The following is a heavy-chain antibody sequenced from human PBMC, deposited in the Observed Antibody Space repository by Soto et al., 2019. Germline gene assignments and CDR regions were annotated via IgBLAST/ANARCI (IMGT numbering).Heavy chain of an antibody. CDR1: GFTFSTYA. Sequence: GGSLRLSCVASGFTFSTYAMSWVRQGPGKGLEWVSALTPSGGETYYADSVKGRFTISRDNSMNALYLQMSSLRIEDTAVYYCAHPRGYGVFDAYDIWGQGTMVTVSS. J-gene: IGHJ3*02. CDR2: LTPSGGET. D-gene: IGHD4-17*01. V-gene: IGHV3-23*01. CDR3: AHPRGYGVFDAYDI.